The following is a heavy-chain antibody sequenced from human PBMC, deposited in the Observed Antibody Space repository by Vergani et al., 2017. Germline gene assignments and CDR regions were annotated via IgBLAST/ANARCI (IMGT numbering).Heavy chain of an antibody. V-gene: IGHV7-4-1*02. J-gene: IGHJ6*02. Sequence: QVQLVQSGSELKKPGASVKVSCKASGYTLSRYSIYWVRQAPGQGLEWMGWINTNTGNPAYAQGFRGRFVFSLDTSVNTAYLQISSLKAEDTAVYYCARASVATIFVFTSGGMDVWGQGTTVTVSS. CDR2: INTNTGNP. CDR1: GYTLSRYS. D-gene: IGHD5-12*01. CDR3: ARASVATIFVFTSGGMDV.